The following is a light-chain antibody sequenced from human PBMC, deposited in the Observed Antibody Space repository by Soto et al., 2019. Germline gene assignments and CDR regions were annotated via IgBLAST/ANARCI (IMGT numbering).Light chain of an antibody. J-gene: IGKJ2*01. V-gene: IGKV3-15*01. CDR1: QSVSSS. CDR2: GAA. Sequence: THTKGTGSLSPGERAILSCRASQSVSSSLAWYQLKPGQAPRLLIYGAATRATGIPARFSGSGSGTEFTLTISSLQSEDFAIYYCQQYHNWPAFGQ. CDR3: QQYHNWPA.